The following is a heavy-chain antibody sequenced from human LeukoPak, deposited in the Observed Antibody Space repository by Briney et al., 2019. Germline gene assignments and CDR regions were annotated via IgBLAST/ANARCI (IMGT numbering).Heavy chain of an antibody. D-gene: IGHD4-23*01. CDR1: GFTFSGSA. J-gene: IGHJ6*04. CDR3: TRPRGNLDV. Sequence: PGGSLRLSCAASGFTFSGSAMHWVRQASGKGLEWVGRIRSKANSYATAYAASVKGRFTISRDDSENTAYLQMNSLKTEDTAVYYCTRPRGNLDVWGKGTTVTVSS. CDR2: IRSKANSYAT. V-gene: IGHV3-73*01.